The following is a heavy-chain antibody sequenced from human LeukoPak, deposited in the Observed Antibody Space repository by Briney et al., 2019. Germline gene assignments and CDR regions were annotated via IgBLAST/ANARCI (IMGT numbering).Heavy chain of an antibody. J-gene: IGHJ5*02. CDR1: GYSFTSYW. CDR3: ACRDLTSTWSFP. CDR2: IYPGDSRI. V-gene: IGHV5-51*01. Sequence: GESLKISCQGFGYSFTSYWIGWVRQMPGKGMEWMGVIYPGDSRIRSNPSFQGQVTISVDKSISTAYLQWVSLKASDTAMYYCACRDLTSTWSFPWGQGTLVTVSS. D-gene: IGHD6-13*01.